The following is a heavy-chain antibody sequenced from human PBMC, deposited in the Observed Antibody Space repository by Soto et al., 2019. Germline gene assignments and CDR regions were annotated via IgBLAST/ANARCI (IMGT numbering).Heavy chain of an antibody. CDR3: ARHKYDGPYFDY. Sequence: PSETLSLTCTVSGGSISSYYWSWIRQPPGKGLEWIGYIYYSGSTNYNPSLKSRVTISVDTSKNQFSLKLSSVTAADTAVYYCARHKYDGPYFDYWGQGTLVTVSS. CDR1: GGSISSYY. J-gene: IGHJ4*02. V-gene: IGHV4-59*08. D-gene: IGHD3-3*01. CDR2: IYYSGST.